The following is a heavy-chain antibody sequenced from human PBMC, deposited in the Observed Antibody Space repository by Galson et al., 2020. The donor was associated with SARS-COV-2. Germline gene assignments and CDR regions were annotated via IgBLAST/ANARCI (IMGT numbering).Heavy chain of an antibody. Sequence: LSLTCSVSGGSISTSYYWGWFRQTPGKGLEWIGSIYYSGITHYNPSLKSRVSISVDTSKCQFSLKVTSMTAADTAVYFCARSIAWAADDAFDIWGQGTKVTVSS. CDR1: GGSISTSYY. CDR2: IYYSGIT. V-gene: IGHV4-39*07. D-gene: IGHD6-19*01. J-gene: IGHJ3*02. CDR3: ARSIAWAADDAFDI.